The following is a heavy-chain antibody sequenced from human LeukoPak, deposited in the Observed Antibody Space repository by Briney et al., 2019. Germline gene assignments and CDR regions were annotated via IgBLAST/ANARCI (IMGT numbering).Heavy chain of an antibody. J-gene: IGHJ6*02. D-gene: IGHD6-13*01. CDR1: GFTFSNYA. Sequence: GRSLRLSCAASGFTFSNYAMHWVRQAPGKGLEWVAIISYDGNDKYYTDSVKGRFTISRDKSKNTLYLQMNSLRAEDTAVFYCARGGARSSSYYYYGMDVWGLGTTVTVSS. CDR2: ISYDGNDK. V-gene: IGHV3-30-3*01. CDR3: ARGGARSSSYYYYGMDV.